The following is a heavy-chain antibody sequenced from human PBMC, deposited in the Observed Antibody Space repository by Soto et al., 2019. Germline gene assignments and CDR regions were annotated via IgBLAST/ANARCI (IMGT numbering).Heavy chain of an antibody. CDR2: LNIAGTI. J-gene: IGHJ2*01. D-gene: IGHD2-2*01. Sequence: SETLSLTCSVSGASISSFNWNWVRQPAGKGPEWVGRLNIAGTINYNPSLKSRITMSMDTSKNQISLHLRSVTDADTAIYYCARDRGEYTRSWFWYFSHWGHGTLVTVSS. CDR3: ARDRGEYTRSWFWYFSH. V-gene: IGHV4-4*07. CDR1: GASISSFN.